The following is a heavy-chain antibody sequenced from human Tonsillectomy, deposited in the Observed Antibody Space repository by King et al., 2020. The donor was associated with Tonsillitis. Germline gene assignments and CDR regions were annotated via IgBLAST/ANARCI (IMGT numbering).Heavy chain of an antibody. CDR1: GFTFSRYA. CDR2: MSFDGSTK. Sequence: HVQLVESGGGVVQPGRSLRLSCADSGFTFSRYAMHWVRQAPGKGLEWVAVMSFDGSTKYYADSVKGRFTISRDNSKNTLYLQMTSLRPEDTAVYYCARALLVPAPVSNYYYGMDVWGQGTTVTVSS. V-gene: IGHV3-30-3*01. J-gene: IGHJ6*02. D-gene: IGHD2-2*01. CDR3: ARALLVPAPVSNYYYGMDV.